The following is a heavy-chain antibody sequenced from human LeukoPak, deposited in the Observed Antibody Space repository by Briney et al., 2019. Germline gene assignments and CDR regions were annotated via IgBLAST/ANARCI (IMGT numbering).Heavy chain of an antibody. J-gene: IGHJ6*02. CDR3: ASSNYYYGMDV. CDR2: IYYSGST. CDR1: GGSISSYY. Sequence: PSETLSLTCSVSGGSISSYYWSWIRQPPGKGLEWIGYIYYSGSTNYNPSLKSRVTISVDTSKNQFSLKLSSVTAADTAVYYCASSNYYYGMDVWGQGTTVTVSS. V-gene: IGHV4-59*08. D-gene: IGHD4-11*01.